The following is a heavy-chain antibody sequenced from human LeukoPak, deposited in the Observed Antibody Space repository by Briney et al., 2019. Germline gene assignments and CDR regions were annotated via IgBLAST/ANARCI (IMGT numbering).Heavy chain of an antibody. CDR3: ATLNGPLFEY. J-gene: IGHJ4*02. CDR1: GFTFSNYW. Sequence: TGGSLRLSCAASGFTFSNYWMSWVRQAPGKGLEWVASIHQHGNEKYFVDSVRGRFTISRANAKNSLYLQMSSLRAEDTAVYYCATLNGPLFEYWGQGTLVTVSS. D-gene: IGHD2-8*01. V-gene: IGHV3-7*01. CDR2: IHQHGNEK.